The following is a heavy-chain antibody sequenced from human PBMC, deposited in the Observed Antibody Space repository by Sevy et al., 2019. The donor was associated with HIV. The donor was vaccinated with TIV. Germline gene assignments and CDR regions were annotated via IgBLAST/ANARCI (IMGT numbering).Heavy chain of an antibody. J-gene: IGHJ4*02. CDR3: ATHAGIAAAGRVFDY. V-gene: IGHV3-72*01. Sequence: GGSLKLSCAASGFTFSDHYMEWVRQAPGKGLEWVGRTRNKADSYTTEYAASVRGRFTISRDDSKNSLYLQMNSLKTEDTAVYYCATHAGIAAAGRVFDYWGQGTLVTVSS. CDR2: TRNKADSYTT. CDR1: GFTFSDHY. D-gene: IGHD6-13*01.